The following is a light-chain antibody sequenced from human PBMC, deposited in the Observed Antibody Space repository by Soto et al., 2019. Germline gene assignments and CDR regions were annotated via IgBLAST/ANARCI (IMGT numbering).Light chain of an antibody. CDR1: SSDVGSYNL. J-gene: IGLJ2*01. V-gene: IGLV2-23*01. CDR2: EGS. Sequence: QSVLTQPASVSGSPGQSITIYCTGTSSDVGSYNLVSWYQQHPGKAPKLMIYEGSKRPSGVSNRFSGSKSGNTASLTISGLQAEDEGDYYCYSYAGSSAHVVFGGGTKLTVL. CDR3: YSYAGSSAHVV.